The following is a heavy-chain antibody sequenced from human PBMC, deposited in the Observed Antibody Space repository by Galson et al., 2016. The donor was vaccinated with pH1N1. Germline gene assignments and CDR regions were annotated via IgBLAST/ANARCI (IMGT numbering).Heavy chain of an antibody. CDR1: GFTFSIFG. CDR3: ARSRVTFSSTTCLAV. J-gene: IGHJ6*02. V-gene: IGHV3-23*01. D-gene: IGHD2-2*01. Sequence: SLRLSCAVSGFTFSIFGMSWVRQTPGKGLEWVSAISGGGDSTYHADSVKGRFTISRDNSKNTLYLQMNSLRAEDTAVYYCARSRVTFSSTTCLAVWGQGTTVTVSS. CDR2: ISGGGDST.